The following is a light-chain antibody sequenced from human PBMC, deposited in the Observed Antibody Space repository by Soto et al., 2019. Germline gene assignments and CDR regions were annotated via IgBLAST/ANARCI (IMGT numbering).Light chain of an antibody. CDR2: EVS. V-gene: IGLV2-14*01. J-gene: IGLJ2*01. Sequence: QSVLTQPASVSGSPGQSITISCTGATSDVGGYNYVSWYQHHPGKAPKLIIYEVSNRPSGVSNRFSGSKSGNTASLTISGLQAEDEADYYCTSYTNSSTLVFGGGTKVTVL. CDR3: TSYTNSSTLV. CDR1: TSDVGGYNY.